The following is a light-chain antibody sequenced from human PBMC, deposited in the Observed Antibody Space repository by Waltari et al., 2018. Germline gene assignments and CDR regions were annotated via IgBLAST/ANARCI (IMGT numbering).Light chain of an antibody. Sequence: DIQMTQSPSSLSASVGDRVTITCRASQNISPYVNWYQQKLGKAPKLLIYGASNLQTGVPSRFSGRGSGTEFTLTISRLQPEDFATYYCQRSYTSPYSFGQGTRLEIK. CDR3: QRSYTSPYS. J-gene: IGKJ2*03. CDR2: GAS. V-gene: IGKV1-39*01. CDR1: QNISPY.